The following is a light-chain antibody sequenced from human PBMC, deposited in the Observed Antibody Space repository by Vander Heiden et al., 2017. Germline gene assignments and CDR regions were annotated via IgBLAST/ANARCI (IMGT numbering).Light chain of an antibody. Sequence: QSVLTQPPSASGTPGQRVTISCSGSSSNIGSNYVYWYQQLPGTAPKLLIYRNNQRPSGAPDRFSGSKPGTSASLAISGLRSEDEADYYCAEWDDSLWGVFGGGTKLTVL. CDR1: SSNIGSNY. CDR2: RNN. V-gene: IGLV1-47*01. J-gene: IGLJ2*01. CDR3: AEWDDSLWGV.